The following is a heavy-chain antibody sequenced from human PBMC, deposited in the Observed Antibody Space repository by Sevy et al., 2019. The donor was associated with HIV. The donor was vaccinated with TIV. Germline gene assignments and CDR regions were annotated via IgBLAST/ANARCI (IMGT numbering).Heavy chain of an antibody. D-gene: IGHD3-22*01. CDR3: VAGDRSEN. CDR2: IGRTSSDK. V-gene: IGHV3-21*01. J-gene: IGHJ1*01. Sequence: GGSLRLSCEASGLNFSTYTMNWVRQAPGKGLEWLSSIGRTSSDKYYADSVRGRFTISRDNARDSLFLQMNNLRVEDTAVYYCVAGDRSENWGQGTLVTVSS. CDR1: GLNFSTYT.